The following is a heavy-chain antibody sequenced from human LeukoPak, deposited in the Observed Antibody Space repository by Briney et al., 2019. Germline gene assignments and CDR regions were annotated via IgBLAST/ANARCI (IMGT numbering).Heavy chain of an antibody. Sequence: PGGSLRLSCATSGFTFSAYSMNWVRQAPGKGLEWVSSISITGSYIFYADSVKGRFTISRDNAKNSVYLQMNSLRAEDTAVCYCARELSAVLDITTYYFDYWGQGTLVTVSS. CDR2: ISITGSYI. CDR3: ARELSAVLDITTYYFDY. J-gene: IGHJ4*02. CDR1: GFTFSAYS. V-gene: IGHV3-21*01. D-gene: IGHD2-2*03.